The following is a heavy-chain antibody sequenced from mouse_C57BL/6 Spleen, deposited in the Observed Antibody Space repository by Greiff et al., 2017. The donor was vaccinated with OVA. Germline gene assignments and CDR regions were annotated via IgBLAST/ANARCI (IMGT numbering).Heavy chain of an antibody. CDR1: GYAFTNYL. D-gene: IGHD1-1*01. J-gene: IGHJ4*01. CDR2: INPGSGGT. CDR3: AGSGGSSYAMDC. Sequence: VQLQQSGAELVRPGTSVKVSCKASGYAFTNYLMEWVKQRPGQGLEWIGVINPGSGGTNYNEKFKGEPTLTADKSSSTAYMQRSSLTSEDSAVYFCAGSGGSSYAMDCWGQGTTVTVAS. V-gene: IGHV1-54*01.